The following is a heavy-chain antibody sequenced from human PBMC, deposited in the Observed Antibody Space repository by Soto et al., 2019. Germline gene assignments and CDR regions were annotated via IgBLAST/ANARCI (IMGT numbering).Heavy chain of an antibody. J-gene: IGHJ5*02. CDR3: ARDQFLKGRIDP. CDR1: GYSCTSFG. V-gene: IGHV1-18*01. D-gene: IGHD3-10*01. Sequence: QVQLVQSGAEVKKPGSSVKVSCKASGYSCTSFGISWVRQAPGHGLEWIGWISAYNGNTNYAQNFQGRVTMTTDTSTNTAYMELWSLRSDDTAVYFCARDQFLKGRIDPWGQGTLITVSS. CDR2: ISAYNGNT.